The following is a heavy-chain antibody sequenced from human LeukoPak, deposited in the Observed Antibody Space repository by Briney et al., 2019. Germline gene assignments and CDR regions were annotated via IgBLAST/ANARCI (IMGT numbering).Heavy chain of an antibody. J-gene: IGHJ4*02. CDR2: ITGSGDRT. CDR3: AKEFDSSGYYYSYFDY. Sequence: GGSLRLSCAASGFTFTNHGMSWVRQALGKGLEWVSAITGSGDRTYYADSVKGRFTISRDNSKNTLYLQMNSLRAEDTAVYYCAKEFDSSGYYYSYFDYWGQGTLVTVSS. D-gene: IGHD3-22*01. V-gene: IGHV3-23*01. CDR1: GFTFTNHG.